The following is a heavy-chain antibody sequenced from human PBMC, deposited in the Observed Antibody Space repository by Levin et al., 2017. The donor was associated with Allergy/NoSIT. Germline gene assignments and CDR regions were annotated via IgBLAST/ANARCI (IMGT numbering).Heavy chain of an antibody. CDR3: ARGAGGSGSVGHLDY. CDR1: GFTFSDYY. D-gene: IGHD3-10*01. J-gene: IGHJ4*02. V-gene: IGHV3-11*05. CDR2: ISSSSSYT. Sequence: GGSLRLSCAASGFTFSDYYLSWIRQAPGKGLEWVSYISSSSSYTNYADSVKGRFTISRDNAKNSLYLQMNSLRAEDPAVYYWARGAGGSGSVGHLDYGGQGTLVTVSS.